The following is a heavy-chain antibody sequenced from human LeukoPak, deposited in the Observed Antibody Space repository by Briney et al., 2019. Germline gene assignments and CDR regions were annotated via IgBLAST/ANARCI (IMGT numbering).Heavy chain of an antibody. CDR2: IIPILGIA. V-gene: IGHV1-69*04. J-gene: IGHJ4*02. D-gene: IGHD4-17*01. CDR1: GGTFSSYA. Sequence: GASVKVSCKASGGTFSSYAISWVRQAPGQGLEWMRRIIPILGIANYAQKFQGRVTITADKSTSTAYMELSSLRSEDTAVYYCARGPPDYGDYPYYFDYWGQGTLVTVSS. CDR3: ARGPPDYGDYPYYFDY.